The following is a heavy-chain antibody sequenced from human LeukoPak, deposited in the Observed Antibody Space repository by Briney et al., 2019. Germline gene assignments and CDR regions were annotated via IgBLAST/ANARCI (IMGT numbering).Heavy chain of an antibody. J-gene: IGHJ4*02. CDR2: VTDTGGNT. Sequence: GGSLRLSCAASGFTFSSYAMTSVRQPPVKGLEWLSVVTDTGGNTYHAGSVKGRFTISRDNSKNTVYLEMNSLRVEDTAVYYCAKGTVRSCSGPSCYPLDSWGQGTLVTVSS. CDR1: GFTFSSYA. CDR3: AKGTVRSCSGPSCYPLDS. D-gene: IGHD2-15*01. V-gene: IGHV3-23*01.